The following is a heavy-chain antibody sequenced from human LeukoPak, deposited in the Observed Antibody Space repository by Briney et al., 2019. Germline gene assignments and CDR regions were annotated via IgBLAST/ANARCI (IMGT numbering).Heavy chain of an antibody. J-gene: IGHJ6*02. V-gene: IGHV4-59*01. CDR1: GGSISSYH. CDR2: IYYTGST. CDR3: TRSLGVVIHGGMDV. D-gene: IGHD3-3*01. Sequence: PSETLSLTCTVSGGSISSYHWSWIRPPPGKGLQGIGHIYYTGSTNYNPSLKSRLTISLDTSKNQFSLKLSSVTAADTAVYYCTRSLGVVIHGGMDVWGQGTTVTVSS.